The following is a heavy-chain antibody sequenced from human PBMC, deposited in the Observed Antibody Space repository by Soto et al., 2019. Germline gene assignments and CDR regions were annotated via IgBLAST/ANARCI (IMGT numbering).Heavy chain of an antibody. V-gene: IGHV3-23*01. J-gene: IGHJ4*02. CDR3: AKKYHYGSGSYLYYFDY. CDR1: GFTFSNAR. Sequence: GGSLRLSCAASGFTFSNARMTWVRQAPGKGLEWVSTISGGDVSTYYADSVKGRFTISRDNSKNTLYLQMNSLRAGDTAVYYCAKKYHYGSGSYLYYFDYWGQGTLVTVSS. CDR2: ISGGDVST. D-gene: IGHD3-10*01.